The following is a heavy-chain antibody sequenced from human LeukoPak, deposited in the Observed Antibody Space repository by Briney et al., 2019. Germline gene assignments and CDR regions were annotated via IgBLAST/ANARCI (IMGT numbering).Heavy chain of an antibody. J-gene: IGHJ4*02. Sequence: GGSLRLSCAASGFTYSSNWMHWVRQAPGKGLVWVSRINEDGSTTNYADSVKGRSTIFRDNAKNTLYLQMNSLRAEDTAVYYCVRDLGGRSGHWGQGTLVTVSS. CDR1: GFTYSSNW. CDR3: VRDLGGRSGH. D-gene: IGHD1-26*01. V-gene: IGHV3-74*01. CDR2: INEDGSTT.